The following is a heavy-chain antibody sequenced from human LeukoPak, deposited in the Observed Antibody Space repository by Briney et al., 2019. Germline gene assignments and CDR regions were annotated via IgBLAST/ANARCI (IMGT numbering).Heavy chain of an antibody. CDR1: GFTFDDYV. CDR2: ISWDGGST. Sequence: GGSLRLSCAASGFTFDDYVMHWVRRAPGKGLEWVSLISWDGGSTYYADSVKGRFTISRDNSKNFVYLQMNSLRTEDSALYYCAKDRGYCSGGSCSTLIGFDYWGQGTLVTVSS. CDR3: AKDRGYCSGGSCSTLIGFDY. D-gene: IGHD2-15*01. V-gene: IGHV3-43*01. J-gene: IGHJ4*02.